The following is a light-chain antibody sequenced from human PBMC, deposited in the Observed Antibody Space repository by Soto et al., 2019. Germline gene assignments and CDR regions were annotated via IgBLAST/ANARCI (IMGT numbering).Light chain of an antibody. V-gene: IGKV3-20*01. CDR2: GAS. J-gene: IGKJ1*01. CDR3: QQYGYSPTRT. CDR1: QSISSDY. Sequence: EIVLTQSPGTLSLSPGDRATLSCGASQSISSDYLAWYQQHPGQAPRLLIYGASIRATGIPDRFIGRGSGTAFTLTINRMEPEDSAVYYFQQYGYSPTRTFGPGTKVEIK.